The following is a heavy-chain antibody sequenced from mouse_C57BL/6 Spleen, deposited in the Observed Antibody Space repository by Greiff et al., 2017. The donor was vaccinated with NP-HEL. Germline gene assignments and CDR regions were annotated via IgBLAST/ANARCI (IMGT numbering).Heavy chain of an antibody. CDR3: ARGGPCYGNYDFDV. V-gene: IGHV1-66*01. D-gene: IGHD2-1*01. CDR2: LYPGSGNT. CDR1: GYSFTSYY. Sequence: QVQLKESGPELVKPGASVKISCKASGYSFTSYYIHWVKQRTGQGLEWIGWLYPGSGNTKYNEKFKGKATLTADTSSSTAYMQLSILTSDDSAVYYCARGGPCYGNYDFDVWGQGTTLTVSS. J-gene: IGHJ2*01.